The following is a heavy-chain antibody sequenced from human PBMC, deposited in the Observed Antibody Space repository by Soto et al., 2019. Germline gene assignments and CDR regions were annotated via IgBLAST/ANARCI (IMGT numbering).Heavy chain of an antibody. D-gene: IGHD3-22*01. V-gene: IGHV4-30-4*01. J-gene: IGHJ4*02. CDR3: ASAFTYFLDSSCYWYFDY. CDR1: GGSISSGDYY. CDR2: IYYSGST. Sequence: SETLSLTCTVSGGSISSGDYYWSWIRQPPGKGLEWIGYIYYSGSTYYNPSLKSRVTISVDTSKNQFSLKLSSVTAADTAVYYCASAFTYFLDSSCYWYFDYWGQGTLVTVSS.